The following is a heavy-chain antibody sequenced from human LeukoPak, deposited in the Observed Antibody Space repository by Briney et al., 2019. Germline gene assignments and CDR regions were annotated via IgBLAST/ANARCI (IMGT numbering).Heavy chain of an antibody. J-gene: IGHJ4*02. CDR3: AQSGSYAAFDY. Sequence: PGGPLRLSCAASGFTFSDHYMDWVRQAAGKGLEWVGRIRNKANSYTTEYAASVKGRFTISRDDSKNSLYLQMNSLKTEDTAVYYRAQSGSYAAFDYWGQGTLVTVSS. V-gene: IGHV3-72*01. D-gene: IGHD3-16*01. CDR1: GFTFSDHY. CDR2: IRNKANSYTT.